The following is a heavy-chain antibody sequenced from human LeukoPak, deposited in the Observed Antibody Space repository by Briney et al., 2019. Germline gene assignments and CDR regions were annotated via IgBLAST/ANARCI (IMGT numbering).Heavy chain of an antibody. J-gene: IGHJ4*02. D-gene: IGHD5-24*01. V-gene: IGHV5-51*01. CDR3: ARGGGDGYNGLDY. CDR2: IYPGDSDT. Sequence: GWVRQPPGKALEWMGIIYPGDSDTRYSPSFQGQVTISADKSISTAYLQWSSLKASDTAMYYCARGGGDGYNGLDYWGQGTLVTVSS.